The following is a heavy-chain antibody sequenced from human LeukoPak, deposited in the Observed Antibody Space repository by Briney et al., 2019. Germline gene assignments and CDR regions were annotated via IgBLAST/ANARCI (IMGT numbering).Heavy chain of an antibody. CDR3: ASGAWFGELLPAY. CDR2: IYYSGST. CDR1: GGSISSYY. V-gene: IGHV4-59*08. Sequence: SETLSLTCTVSGGSISSYYWSWLRQPPGKGLEWIGYIYYSGSTNYNPSLKSRVTISVDTSKNQFSLKLSSVTAADPAVYYCASGAWFGELLPAYWGQGTLVTVSS. D-gene: IGHD3-10*01. J-gene: IGHJ4*02.